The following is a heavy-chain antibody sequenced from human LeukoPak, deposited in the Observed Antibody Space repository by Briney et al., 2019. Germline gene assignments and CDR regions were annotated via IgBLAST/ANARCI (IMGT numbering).Heavy chain of an antibody. CDR3: ARDKFQVVPAAIDYYYGMDV. J-gene: IGHJ6*02. Sequence: ASVKVSCKASGGTFSSYAISWVRQAPGQGLEWMGGIIPIFGTANYAQKFQGRVTITADESTSTAYMELSSLRSEDTAVYYCARDKFQVVPAAIDYYYGMDVWGQGTTVTVSS. D-gene: IGHD2-2*01. CDR2: IIPIFGTA. CDR1: GGTFSSYA. V-gene: IGHV1-69*13.